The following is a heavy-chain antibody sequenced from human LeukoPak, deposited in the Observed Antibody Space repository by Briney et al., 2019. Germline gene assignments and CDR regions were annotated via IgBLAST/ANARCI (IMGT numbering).Heavy chain of an antibody. J-gene: IGHJ4*02. CDR1: GDSISSTTYY. V-gene: IGHV4-39*01. CDR2: INYSGSA. D-gene: IGHD3-16*01. Sequence: SETLSLTCTVSGDSISSTTYYWGWIRQPPGKGLEWVGTINYSGSAYYNSSLKSRVTISVDTSKNHFSLRLGSVTAADTAVYYCATLEIGDYYFDYWGQGTLVTVSS. CDR3: ATLEIGDYYFDY.